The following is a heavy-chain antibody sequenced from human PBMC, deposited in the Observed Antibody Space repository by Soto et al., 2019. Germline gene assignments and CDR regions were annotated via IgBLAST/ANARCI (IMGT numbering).Heavy chain of an antibody. V-gene: IGHV3-30*18. D-gene: IGHD3-3*01. CDR2: ISYDGSNK. Sequence: GGSLRLSCAASGFTFSSYRMHWVRQAPGKGLEWVAVISYDGSNKYYADSVKGRFSISRDNSKNTLYLQMNSLRAEDTAVYYCAKEPYYDFWSGSLYYYYYMDVWGKGTTVTVSS. J-gene: IGHJ6*03. CDR1: GFTFSSYR. CDR3: AKEPYYDFWSGSLYYYYYMDV.